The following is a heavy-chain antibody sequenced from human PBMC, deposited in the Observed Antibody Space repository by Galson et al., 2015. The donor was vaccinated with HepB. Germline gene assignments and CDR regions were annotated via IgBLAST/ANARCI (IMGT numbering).Heavy chain of an antibody. D-gene: IGHD2-15*01. J-gene: IGHJ4*02. V-gene: IGHV1-46*01. CDR3: ALDRLWWQLDY. CDR1: GYTFTSYY. CDR2: INPSGGST. Sequence: SVKVSCKASGYTFTSYYMHWVRQAPGQGLEWMGIINPSGGSTSYAQKFQGRVTMTRDTSTSTVYMELGSLGYEDRVVYYCALDRLWWQLDYWGQGTLVTVSS.